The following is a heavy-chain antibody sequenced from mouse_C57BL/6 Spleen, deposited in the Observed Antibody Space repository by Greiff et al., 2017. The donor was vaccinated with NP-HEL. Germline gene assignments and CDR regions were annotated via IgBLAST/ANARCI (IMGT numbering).Heavy chain of an antibody. CDR2: ISGGGGNT. V-gene: IGHV5-9*01. D-gene: IGHD1-1*01. CDR3: ARQATTGVDY. CDR1: GFTFSSYT. Sequence: VESGGGLVKPGGSLKLSCAASGFTFSSYTMSWVRQTPEKRLEWVATISGGGGNTYYPDSVKGRFTISRDNAKNTLYLQMSSLRSEDTALYYCARQATTGVDYWGQGTTLTVSS. J-gene: IGHJ2*01.